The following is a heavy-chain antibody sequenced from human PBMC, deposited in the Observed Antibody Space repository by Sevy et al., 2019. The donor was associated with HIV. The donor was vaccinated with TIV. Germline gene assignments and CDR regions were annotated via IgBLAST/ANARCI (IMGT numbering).Heavy chain of an antibody. CDR1: GFTFSSYA. D-gene: IGHD3-10*01. V-gene: IGHV3-23*01. Sequence: GGSLRLSCAASGFTFSSYAMSWVRQAPGKGLEWVSAISGSGGSTYYADSVKGRFTNSRDNSKNTLYLQMNSLRAEDTAVYYCAVTRGVIIPGNSDAFDIWGQGTMVTVSS. J-gene: IGHJ3*02. CDR2: ISGSGGST. CDR3: AVTRGVIIPGNSDAFDI.